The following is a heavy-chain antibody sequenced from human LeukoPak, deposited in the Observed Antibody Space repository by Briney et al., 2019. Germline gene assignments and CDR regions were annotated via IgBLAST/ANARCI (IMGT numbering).Heavy chain of an antibody. J-gene: IGHJ4*02. CDR3: ARCRRYFYRLPSALIDY. Sequence: LGALSLTCAVCGGFFSGYYWSWMRQPPGKGLEWMGEINHGGSTNYNPSLNCRGTIPVDMSKNQFSLKLRAVTAADTAVCYCARCRRYFYRLPSALIDYWGQGTLVTVSS. CDR1: GGFFSGYY. CDR2: INHGGST. D-gene: IGHD3-9*01. V-gene: IGHV4-34*01.